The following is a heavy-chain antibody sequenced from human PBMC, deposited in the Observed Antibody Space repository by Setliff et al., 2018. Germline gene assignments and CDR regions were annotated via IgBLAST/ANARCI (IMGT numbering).Heavy chain of an antibody. J-gene: IGHJ6*03. D-gene: IGHD3-22*01. CDR3: ARQARGYYYDSSGYYRASPGYYYMDV. CDR2: TYPGDSDT. V-gene: IGHV5-51*01. CDR1: GYSFTSYW. Sequence: ESLKISCKGSGYSFTSYWIGWVRQMPGKGLEWMGTTYPGDSDTRYSPSFQGQVTISADKSISTAYLQWSSLKASDTAMYYCARQARGYYYDSSGYYRASPGYYYMDVWGKGTKVTVSS.